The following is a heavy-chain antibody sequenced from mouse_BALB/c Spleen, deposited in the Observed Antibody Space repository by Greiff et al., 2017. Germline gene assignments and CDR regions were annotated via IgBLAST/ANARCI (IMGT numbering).Heavy chain of an antibody. CDR1: GFSFTSYG. CDR3: ARDGGYGSSWFAY. CDR2: IWAGGST. J-gene: IGHJ3*01. D-gene: IGHD1-1*01. Sequence: VQLVQSGPGLVAPSQSLSITCTVSGFSFTSYGVHWVRQPPGKGLEWLGVIWAGGSTNYNSALMSRLSISKDNSKSQVFLKMNSLQTDDTAMYYCARDGGYGSSWFAYWGQGTLVTVSA. V-gene: IGHV2-9*02.